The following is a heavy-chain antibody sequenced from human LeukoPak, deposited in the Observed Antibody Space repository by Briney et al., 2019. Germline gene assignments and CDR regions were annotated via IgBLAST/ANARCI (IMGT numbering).Heavy chain of an antibody. CDR3: ARIHSGYHSRRPVDY. D-gene: IGHD5-12*01. V-gene: IGHV4-61*10. CDR2: IYYSGST. Sequence: PSQTLSLTCTVSGGSISSGSYYWSWIRQPAGKGLEWIGYIYYSGSTNYNPSLKSRVTISMDTSKNYFSLKLTSVTAADTAVYYCARIHSGYHSRRPVDYWGQGTLVTVSS. CDR1: GGSISSGSYY. J-gene: IGHJ4*02.